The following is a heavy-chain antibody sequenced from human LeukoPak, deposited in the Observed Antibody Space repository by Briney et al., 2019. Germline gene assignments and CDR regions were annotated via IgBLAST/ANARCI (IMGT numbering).Heavy chain of an antibody. Sequence: SETLSLTCTVSGGCISSYYWSWIRQPPGKGLEWIGYIYTSGSTNYNPSLKSRVTISVDTSKNQFSLKLSSVTAADTAVYYCARCVGDNWFDPWGQGTLVTVSS. CDR3: ARCVGDNWFDP. CDR1: GGCISSYY. D-gene: IGHD3-16*01. V-gene: IGHV4-4*09. CDR2: IYTSGST. J-gene: IGHJ5*02.